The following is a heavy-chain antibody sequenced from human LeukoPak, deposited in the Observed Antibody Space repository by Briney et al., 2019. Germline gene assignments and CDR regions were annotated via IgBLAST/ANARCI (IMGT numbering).Heavy chain of an antibody. V-gene: IGHV1-24*01. CDR3: ATDSITQDGYNSFDY. CDR1: GYTLTELS. D-gene: IGHD5-24*01. Sequence: ASVKVSCKVSGYTLTELSMHWVRQAPGKGLVWMGGFDPEDGETIYAQKFQGRVTMTEDTSTDTAYMELSSLRSEDTAVYYCATDSITQDGYNSFDYWGQGTLVTVSS. J-gene: IGHJ4*02. CDR2: FDPEDGET.